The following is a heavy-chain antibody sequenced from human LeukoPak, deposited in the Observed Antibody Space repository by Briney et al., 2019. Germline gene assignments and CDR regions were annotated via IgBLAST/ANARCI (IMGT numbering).Heavy chain of an antibody. CDR3: ARSLTTATWDY. CDR1: GYTFTEYY. Sequence: GASAKVSCKASGYTFTEYYLNWMRRAPGQGLEWMGWISPYSGATHYAQIFQGRVTMTRDTYISTAYMEVSSLRSDDSAAYFCARSLTTATWDYWGQGTLVTVSS. D-gene: IGHD4-17*01. V-gene: IGHV1-2*02. J-gene: IGHJ4*02. CDR2: ISPYSGAT.